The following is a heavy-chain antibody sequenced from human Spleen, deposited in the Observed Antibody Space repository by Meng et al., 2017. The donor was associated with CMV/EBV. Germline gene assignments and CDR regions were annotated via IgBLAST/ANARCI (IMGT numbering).Heavy chain of an antibody. D-gene: IGHD3-10*01. V-gene: IGHV3-23*01. CDR2: IRGNGDIR. Sequence: GGSLRLSCAASGFSFDDYAMTWVRQAPGKGLEWVSVIRGNGDIRHYAESVKGRFTISRDNSKNTLYLQMNSLRAEDTAVFYCARYDHLLLNDYWGQGTLVTVSS. CDR1: GFSFDDYA. J-gene: IGHJ4*01. CDR3: ARYDHLLLNDY.